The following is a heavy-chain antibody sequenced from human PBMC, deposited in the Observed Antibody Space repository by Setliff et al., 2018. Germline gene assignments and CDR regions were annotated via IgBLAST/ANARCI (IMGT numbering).Heavy chain of an antibody. CDR3: ARGGVTAVWDLND. J-gene: IGHJ4*02. Sequence: KASETLSLTCTVSGGSISSYYWSWIRQPPGKGLEWIGYVFFTGDTDYNPSLGSRVTISLDRSKTQFSLKLSSVTAADTAVYYCARGGVTAVWDLNDWGQGTLVTVSS. D-gene: IGHD2-21*02. V-gene: IGHV4-59*01. CDR1: GGSISSYY. CDR2: VFFTGDT.